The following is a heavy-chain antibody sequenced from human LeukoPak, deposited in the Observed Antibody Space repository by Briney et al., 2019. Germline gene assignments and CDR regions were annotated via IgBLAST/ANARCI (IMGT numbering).Heavy chain of an antibody. D-gene: IGHD2-2*01. CDR1: GFTFSSYA. V-gene: IGHV3-30-3*01. CDR2: MSNDGINK. CDR3: ARDPVSSALQINSDF. Sequence: GGSLRLSCAASGFTFSSYAMHWVRQAPGKGLEWVAVMSNDGINKYYAGSVKGRFTISRDNSKNTLFLQMNSLRPEDTAVYYCARDPVSSALQINSDFWGQGALVTVSS. J-gene: IGHJ4*02.